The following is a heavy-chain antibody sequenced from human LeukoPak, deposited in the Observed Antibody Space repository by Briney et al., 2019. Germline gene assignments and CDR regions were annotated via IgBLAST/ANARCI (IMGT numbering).Heavy chain of an antibody. V-gene: IGHV3-23*01. J-gene: IGHJ4*02. CDR2: IFGSGGSA. Sequence: LSLTCTVSGGSISSGTYYWSWVRQHPGKGLEWVSGIFGSGGSAHYADSVKGRFTISRDNSQNTVYLQMSSLRAEDTAVYYCAKTTTGYSSGRYPGWPADYWGQGSMVTVSS. D-gene: IGHD6-19*01. CDR1: GGSISSGTYY. CDR3: AKTTTGYSSGRYPGWPADY.